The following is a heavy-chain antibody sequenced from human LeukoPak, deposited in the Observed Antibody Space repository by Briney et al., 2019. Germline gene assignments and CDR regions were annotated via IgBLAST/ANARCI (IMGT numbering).Heavy chain of an antibody. CDR1: GLPFRNYG. V-gene: IGHV3-33*01. CDR2: IWYDGSNK. CDR3: ATSDPGIAVAL. J-gene: IGHJ4*02. D-gene: IGHD6-19*01. Sequence: QPGRSLRLSCAASGLPFRNYGMHWVRQAPGKGLEWVAIIWYDGSNKYYADSVKGRFTISKDNSNNMLYLQMNSLRVEDTAVYYCATSDPGIAVALWGQGTPVTVSS.